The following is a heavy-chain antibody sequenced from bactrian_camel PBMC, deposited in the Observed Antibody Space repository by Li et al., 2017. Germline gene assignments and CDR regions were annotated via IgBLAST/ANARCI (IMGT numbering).Heavy chain of an antibody. J-gene: IGHJ4*01. CDR2: IGTSGTT. CDR1: GVTLWCYD. D-gene: IGHD5*01. Sequence: HVQLVESGGGSVQAGGSLRLSCLASGVTLWCYDMGWSRQAPGKEREFVSGIGTSGTTSYADSVKGRFTISQDYATNTLYLQMESLKPEDTAQYFCAASPGSHTSCLAGALYKYWGQGTQV. V-gene: IGHV3S55*01. CDR3: AASPGSHTSCLAGALYKY.